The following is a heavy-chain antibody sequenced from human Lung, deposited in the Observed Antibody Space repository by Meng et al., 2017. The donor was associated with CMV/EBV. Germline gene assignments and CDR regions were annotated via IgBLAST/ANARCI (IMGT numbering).Heavy chain of an antibody. Sequence: GESLKISCAASGFTFSSYSMNWVRQAPGKGLEWVSYISSSSSTIYDADSVKGRFTISRDNAKNSLYLQMNSLRAEDTAVYYCARVENYDFWSVYYSFPYYFDYWXQGTXVTVSS. CDR1: GFTFSSYS. J-gene: IGHJ4*02. CDR2: ISSSSSTI. V-gene: IGHV3-48*04. D-gene: IGHD3-3*01. CDR3: ARVENYDFWSVYYSFPYYFDY.